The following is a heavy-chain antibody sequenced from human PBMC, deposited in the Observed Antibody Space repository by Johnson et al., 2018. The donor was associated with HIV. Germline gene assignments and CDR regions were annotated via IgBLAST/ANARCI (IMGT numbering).Heavy chain of an antibody. V-gene: IGHV3-30*14. CDR2: ISHDGSNK. D-gene: IGHD3-10*01. CDR3: ARGVDGAFDI. J-gene: IGHJ3*02. CDR1: GFTFSSYA. Sequence: QVQLVESGGGVVQPGRSLRLSCAASGFTFSSYAMHWVRQAPGKGLEWVAVISHDGSNKYYADPVKGRFTISRDNSKNTLYLQMNSLRPEDTAVYYCARGVDGAFDIWGQGTMVTVSS.